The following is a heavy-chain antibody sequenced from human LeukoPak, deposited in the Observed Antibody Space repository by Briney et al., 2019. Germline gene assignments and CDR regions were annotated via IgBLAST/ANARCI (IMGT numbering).Heavy chain of an antibody. CDR2: INTNTGNP. D-gene: IGHD6-19*01. CDR3: ARVGSSGWHDAFDI. V-gene: IGHV7-4-1*02. Sequence: ASVKVSCKASGYTFIRNAMNWVRQAPGQGLEWMGWINTNTGNPTYAQGFTGRFVFSLDTSVSTAYLQISSLKAEDTAVYYCARVGSSGWHDAFDIWGQGTMVTVSS. J-gene: IGHJ3*02. CDR1: GYTFIRNA.